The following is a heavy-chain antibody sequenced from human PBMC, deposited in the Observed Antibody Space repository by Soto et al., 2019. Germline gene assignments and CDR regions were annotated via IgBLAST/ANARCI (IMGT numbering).Heavy chain of an antibody. CDR1: GFTFTSSA. J-gene: IGHJ6*02. V-gene: IGHV1-58*01. CDR3: AADPPGAGYYYDSSGPRYYYGMDV. CDR2: IVVGSGNT. Sequence: SVKVSCKASGFTFTSSAVQWVRQAREQRLEWIGWIVVGSGNTNYAQKFQERVTITRDMSTSTAYMELSSLRSEDTAVYYCAADPPGAGYYYDSSGPRYYYGMDVWGQGTTVTVSS. D-gene: IGHD3-22*01.